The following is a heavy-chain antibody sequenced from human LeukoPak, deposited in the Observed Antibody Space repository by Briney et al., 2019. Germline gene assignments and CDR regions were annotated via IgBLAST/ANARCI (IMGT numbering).Heavy chain of an antibody. D-gene: IGHD5-18*01. V-gene: IGHV4-31*11. CDR3: ARERGDTAMFRFIDC. CDR1: GGSITSGGYY. CDR2: IYHDGGI. J-gene: IGHJ4*02. Sequence: TSGTLCLTCAVSGGSITSGGYYWIWIGQFPGKGLEWIGFIYHDGGIYYNPSLKSRVTISLDTSNIQFSLKLSSVTAADTAVYYCARERGDTAMFRFIDCWGQETLVTVSS.